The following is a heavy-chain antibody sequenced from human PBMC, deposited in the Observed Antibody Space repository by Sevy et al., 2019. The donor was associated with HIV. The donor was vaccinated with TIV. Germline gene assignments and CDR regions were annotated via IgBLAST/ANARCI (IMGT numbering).Heavy chain of an antibody. CDR3: AKDGAYYGSDGMDV. CDR2: ISSGSSYI. D-gene: IGHD3-10*01. V-gene: IGHV3-21*01. Sequence: GGSLRLSCAASGFTFSYYDLNWVRQAPGKGLEWVSSISSGSSYIYYADSVKGRFTIPRDNAENSLFLQMNSLRAEDTAVYYCAKDGAYYGSDGMDVWGQGTTVTVSS. J-gene: IGHJ6*02. CDR1: GFTFSYYD.